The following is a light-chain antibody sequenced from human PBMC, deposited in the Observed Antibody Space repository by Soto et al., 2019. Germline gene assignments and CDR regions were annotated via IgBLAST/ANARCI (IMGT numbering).Light chain of an antibody. V-gene: IGKV1-39*01. CDR2: TAS. CDR3: QQGYTNPIT. CDR1: QSINSN. Sequence: DIQMTQSPSSLSASVGDRVTITCRASQSINSNLIWYQQKPGEAPKPLIYTASSLYSGVPSRFSGSGSGTDFTLTSTSLQPEDFATYYCQQGYTNPITFGQGTRLEIK. J-gene: IGKJ5*01.